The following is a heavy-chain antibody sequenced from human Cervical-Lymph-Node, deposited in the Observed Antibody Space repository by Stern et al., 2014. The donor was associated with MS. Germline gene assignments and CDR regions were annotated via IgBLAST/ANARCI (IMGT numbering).Heavy chain of an antibody. CDR1: GGSISSSGYY. V-gene: IGHV4-61*02. CDR2: IHDSGST. CDR3: ATTRWDLFTWNWFDP. D-gene: IGHD1-26*01. J-gene: IGHJ5*02. Sequence: VQLEESGPGLVKPSQTLSLTCTVSGGSISSSGYYWSWIRQPADKGLEWIGRIHDSGSTSYNPSLKRRVTISMDTAQKHFSLKLPSVTAADTAVYYCATTRWDLFTWNWFDPWGQGTLVTVSS.